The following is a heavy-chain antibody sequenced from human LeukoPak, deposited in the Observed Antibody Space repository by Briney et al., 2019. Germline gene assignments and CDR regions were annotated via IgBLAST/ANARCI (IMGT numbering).Heavy chain of an antibody. D-gene: IGHD3-10*01. CDR3: ARDMGLRGATT. Sequence: GGSLRLSXAASGFTFSSYWMHWVRQAPGRGLVWVSRINSDGSSTSYADSVKGRFTISRDNAKNTLYLQMNSLRAEDTAVYYCARDMGLRGATTWGQGTLVTVSS. CDR2: INSDGSST. J-gene: IGHJ5*02. V-gene: IGHV3-74*01. CDR1: GFTFSSYW.